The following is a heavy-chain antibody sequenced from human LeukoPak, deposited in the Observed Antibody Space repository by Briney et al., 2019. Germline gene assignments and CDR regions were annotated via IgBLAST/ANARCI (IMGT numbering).Heavy chain of an antibody. CDR2: IYYSGST. CDR1: GGSISSSSYY. Sequence: NPSETLSLTCTVSGGSISSSSYYWGWIRQPPGKGLEWIGSIYYSGSTYYNPSLKSRVTISVDTSKNQFSLKLSSVTAADTAVYYCKTHRLQGDYWGQGTLVTVSS. D-gene: IGHD4-11*01. CDR3: KTHRLQGDY. J-gene: IGHJ4*02. V-gene: IGHV4-39*07.